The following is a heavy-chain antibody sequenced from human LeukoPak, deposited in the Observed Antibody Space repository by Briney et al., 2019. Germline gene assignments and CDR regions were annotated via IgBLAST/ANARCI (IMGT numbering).Heavy chain of an antibody. CDR2: INHSGST. CDR1: GGSFSGYY. V-gene: IGHV4-34*01. J-gene: IGHJ4*02. Sequence: PSETLSLTCAVYGGSFSGYYWSWIRQPPGKGLEWIGEINHSGSTNYNPSLKSRVTISVDTSKNQFSLKLSSVTAADTAVYYCARNGWLQIDYWGQGTLVTVSS. D-gene: IGHD5-24*01. CDR3: ARNGWLQIDY.